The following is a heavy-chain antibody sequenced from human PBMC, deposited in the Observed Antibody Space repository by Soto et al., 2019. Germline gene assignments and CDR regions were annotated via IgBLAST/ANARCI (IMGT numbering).Heavy chain of an antibody. D-gene: IGHD6-19*01. CDR1: GYTFTGYY. J-gene: IGHJ5*02. Sequence: QVQLVQSGAEVKKPGASVKVSCKASGYTFTGYYMHWVRQAPGQGLEWMGWINPNSGGTNSAQKFQGWVTMTRDTSISTAYMELSRMRSEDTAVYYCARGLVAGSIRGFAPWGQGTLVTVSS. CDR2: INPNSGGT. CDR3: ARGLVAGSIRGFAP. V-gene: IGHV1-2*04.